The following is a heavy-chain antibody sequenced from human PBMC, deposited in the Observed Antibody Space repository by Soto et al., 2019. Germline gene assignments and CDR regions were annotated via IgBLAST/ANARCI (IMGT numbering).Heavy chain of an antibody. V-gene: IGHV3-33*01. D-gene: IGHD1-26*01. CDR3: ASDLVGASDSYGLDV. J-gene: IGHJ6*02. CDR2: IWHDGNNK. CDR1: GFTFSNYG. Sequence: QVQLVESGGGVVQPGRSLRLSCEASGFTFSNYGMHWVRQAPGKGLEWVAIIWHDGNNKYYADSVRGRFIISRDNSKNRLYLQMNSLRAEDTAVYYCASDLVGASDSYGLDVWGQGTPVTVSS.